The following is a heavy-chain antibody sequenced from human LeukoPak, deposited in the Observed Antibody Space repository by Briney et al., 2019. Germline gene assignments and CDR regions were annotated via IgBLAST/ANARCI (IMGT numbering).Heavy chain of an antibody. CDR3: ARDRYGDYSFDY. J-gene: IGHJ4*02. Sequence: PGGCLRLSCAASRFTFSNYAMNWVRQAPGKGLEWVSSISGSGDNTHYADSVKGRFTISRDNSKNMMYLQMNSLRADDTALYYCARDRYGDYSFDYWGQGVLVTDSS. V-gene: IGHV3-23*01. D-gene: IGHD4-17*01. CDR2: ISGSGDNT. CDR1: RFTFSNYA.